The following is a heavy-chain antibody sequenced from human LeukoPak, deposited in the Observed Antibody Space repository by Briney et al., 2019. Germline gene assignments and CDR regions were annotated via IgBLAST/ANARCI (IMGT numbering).Heavy chain of an antibody. CDR2: INHSGST. J-gene: IGHJ4*02. CDR1: GGSFSGYY. CDR3: ARHRMVRGVLGH. D-gene: IGHD3-10*01. V-gene: IGHV4-34*01. Sequence: SETLSLTCAVYGGSFSGYYWSWIRQPPGKGLEWIGEINHSGSTNYNPSLKSRVTISVDTSKNQFSLKLSSVTAADTAVYYCARHRMVRGVLGHWGQGTLVTVSS.